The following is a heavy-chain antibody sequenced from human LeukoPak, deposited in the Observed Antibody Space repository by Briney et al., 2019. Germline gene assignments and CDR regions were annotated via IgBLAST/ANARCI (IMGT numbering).Heavy chain of an antibody. J-gene: IGHJ5*02. Sequence: PGGSLRLSCAAPGFTFSSYWMSWVRQAPGKGLEWVANIKQDGSEKYYVDSVKGRFTISRDNAKNSLYLQMNSLRAEDTAVYYCARGPSSIAARSDWFDPWGQGTLVTVSS. V-gene: IGHV3-7*01. CDR1: GFTFSSYW. CDR3: ARGPSSIAARSDWFDP. D-gene: IGHD6-6*01. CDR2: IKQDGSEK.